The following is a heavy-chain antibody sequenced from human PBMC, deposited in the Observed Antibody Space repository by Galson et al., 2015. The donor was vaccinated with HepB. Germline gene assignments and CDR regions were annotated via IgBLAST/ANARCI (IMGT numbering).Heavy chain of an antibody. CDR2: IIPIFGTA. D-gene: IGHD3-22*01. J-gene: IGHJ6*02. CDR3: ARGIGDSSGYYSSYYYYGMDV. V-gene: IGHV1-69*13. Sequence: SVKVSCKASGGTFSSYAISWVRQAPGQGLEWMGGIIPIFGTANYAQKFQGRVTITADESTSTAYMELSSLRSEDTAVYYCARGIGDSSGYYSSYYYYGMDVWGQGTTVTVSS. CDR1: GGTFSSYA.